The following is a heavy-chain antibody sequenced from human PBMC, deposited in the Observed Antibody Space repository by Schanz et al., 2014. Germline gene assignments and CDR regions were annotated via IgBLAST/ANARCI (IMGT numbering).Heavy chain of an antibody. D-gene: IGHD3-16*02. Sequence: EVQLVESGGGLVQPGGSLRLSCAASGFTFSSNSMNWVRQAPGKGLEWISYIGSSSSRIDHADSVKGRFTISRDNSKNTLYLQLGSLSAEDTAVYFCARDNRYYLFDYWGQGALVTVSS. CDR3: ARDNRYYLFDY. CDR1: GFTFSSNS. J-gene: IGHJ4*02. V-gene: IGHV3-48*01. CDR2: IGSSSSRI.